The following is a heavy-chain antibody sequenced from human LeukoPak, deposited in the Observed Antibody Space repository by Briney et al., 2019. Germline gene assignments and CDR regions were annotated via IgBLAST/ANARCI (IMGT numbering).Heavy chain of an antibody. CDR2: ISYDGSNK. CDR3: AKVHDSSGYYYFDY. D-gene: IGHD3-22*01. J-gene: IGHJ4*02. Sequence: GGSLRLSCAASGFTFSNYGMHWVRQAPGKGLEWVAVISYDGSNKYYADSVKGRFTISRDNSKNTLYLQMNSLRAEDTAVYYCAKVHDSSGYYYFDYWGQGTLVTVSS. CDR1: GFTFSNYG. V-gene: IGHV3-30*18.